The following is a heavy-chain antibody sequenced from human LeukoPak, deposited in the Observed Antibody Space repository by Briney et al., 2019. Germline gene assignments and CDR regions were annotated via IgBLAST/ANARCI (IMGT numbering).Heavy chain of an antibody. J-gene: IGHJ4*02. CDR3: ARIDYGGTGYYFDY. CDR1: GGSFSGYY. D-gene: IGHD4-23*01. V-gene: IGHV4-34*01. CDR2: INHSGST. Sequence: PSETLSLTCAVYGGSFSGYYWSWIRQPPGKGLEWIGEINHSGSTNYNPSLKSRVTISVDTSKNQFSLKLSSVTAADTAVYYCARIDYGGTGYYFDYWGQGTLVTVSS.